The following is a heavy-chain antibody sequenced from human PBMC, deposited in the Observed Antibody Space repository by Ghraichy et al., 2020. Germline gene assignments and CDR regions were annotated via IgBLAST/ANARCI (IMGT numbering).Heavy chain of an antibody. J-gene: IGHJ6*02. V-gene: IGHV3-33*01. CDR2: IWYDGSNK. CDR3: ARDQATNYYYYGMDV. CDR1: GFTFSSYG. D-gene: IGHD5-12*01. Sequence: LNISCAASGFTFSSYGMHWVRQAPGKGLEWVAVIWYDGSNKYYADSVKGRFTISRDNSKNTLYLQMNSLRAEDTAVYYCARDQATNYYYYGMDVWGQGTTVTVSS.